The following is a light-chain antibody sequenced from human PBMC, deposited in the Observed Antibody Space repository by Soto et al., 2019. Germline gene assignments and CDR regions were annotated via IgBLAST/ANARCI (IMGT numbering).Light chain of an antibody. CDR2: AAS. Sequence: AIRMTQSPSSFSASTGDRVTITVRASQGISSYLAWYQQKPGKAPKLLIYAASTLQSGVPSRFSGSGSGTDFTLTISCLQSEDFATYYCQQYYSYPHTFGQGTKVDIK. J-gene: IGKJ1*01. V-gene: IGKV1-8*01. CDR1: QGISSY. CDR3: QQYYSYPHT.